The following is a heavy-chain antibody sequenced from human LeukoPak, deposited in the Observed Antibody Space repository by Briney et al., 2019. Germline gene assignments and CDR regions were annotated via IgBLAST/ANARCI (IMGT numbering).Heavy chain of an antibody. CDR3: ARLLASYSSGWPYYFDY. Sequence: SETLSLTCAVSGDSITSYYWSWIREPPGKGLEWIGYISNSGSTNYNPSLKSRVTISLDTSKNQLSLKLTSVTAADTAVYYCARLLASYSSGWPYYFDYWGQGILVTVSS. J-gene: IGHJ4*02. CDR2: ISNSGST. CDR1: GDSITSYY. V-gene: IGHV4-59*08. D-gene: IGHD6-19*01.